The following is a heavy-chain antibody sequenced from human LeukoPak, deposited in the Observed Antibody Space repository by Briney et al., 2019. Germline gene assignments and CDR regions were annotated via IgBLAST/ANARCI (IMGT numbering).Heavy chain of an antibody. CDR1: GFTFSSYS. CDR2: ISSSSSYI. Sequence: GGSLRLSCAASGFTFSSYSMNWVRQAPGKGLEWVSSISSSSSYIYYADSVKGRFTISRDNAKNSLYLQMNSLRAEDTVVYYCARDHIDYVWGSSQYYFDYWGQGTLVTVSS. J-gene: IGHJ4*02. CDR3: ARDHIDYVWGSSQYYFDY. D-gene: IGHD3-16*01. V-gene: IGHV3-21*01.